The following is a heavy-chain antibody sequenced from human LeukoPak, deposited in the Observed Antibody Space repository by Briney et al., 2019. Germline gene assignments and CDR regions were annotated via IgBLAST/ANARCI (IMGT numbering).Heavy chain of an antibody. J-gene: IGHJ4*02. CDR2: INPSGGST. D-gene: IGHD2-15*01. CDR3: AKGGGVYCSGGSCYGPNY. Sequence: ASVKVSCKASGYTFTSYYMHWVRQAPGQGLEWMGIINPSGGSTSYAQKFQGRVTMTRDTSTSTVYMELSSLRSEDTALYYCAKGGGVYCSGGSCYGPNYWGQGTLVTVSS. CDR1: GYTFTSYY. V-gene: IGHV1-46*01.